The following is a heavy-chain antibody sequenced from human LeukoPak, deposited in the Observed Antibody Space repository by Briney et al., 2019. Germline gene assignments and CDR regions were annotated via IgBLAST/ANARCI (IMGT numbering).Heavy chain of an antibody. CDR3: ARAGGSLYYYGMDV. D-gene: IGHD3-10*01. V-gene: IGHV1-2*04. Sequence: ASVKVSCKASGYTFTGYYMHWVRQAPGQGLEWMGWINPNSGGTNYAQKFQGWVTMTRDTSISTAYMELSRLRSDDTAVYYCARAGGSLYYYGMDVWGQGTTVTVSS. CDR2: INPNSGGT. CDR1: GYTFTGYY. J-gene: IGHJ6*02.